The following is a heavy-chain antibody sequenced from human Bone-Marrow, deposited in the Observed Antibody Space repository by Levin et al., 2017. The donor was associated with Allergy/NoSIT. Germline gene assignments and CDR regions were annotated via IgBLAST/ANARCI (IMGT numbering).Heavy chain of an antibody. CDR1: GYTFTSYY. CDR3: ARGGRYYDFWSGYYPYYFDY. V-gene: IGHV1-46*01. Sequence: ASVKVSCKASGYTFTSYYMHWVRQAPGQGLEWMGIINPSGGSTSYAQKFQGRVTMTRDTSTSTVYMELSSLRSEDTAVYYCARGGRYYDFWSGYYPYYFDYWGQGTLVTVSS. CDR2: INPSGGST. D-gene: IGHD3-3*01. J-gene: IGHJ4*02.